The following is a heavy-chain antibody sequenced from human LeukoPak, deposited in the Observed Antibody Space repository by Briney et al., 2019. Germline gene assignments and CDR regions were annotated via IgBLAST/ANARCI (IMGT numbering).Heavy chain of an antibody. CDR2: IIPIFGTA. V-gene: IGHV1-69*05. J-gene: IGHJ4*02. CDR1: GGTFSSYA. Sequence: SVKVSCKASGGTFSSYAISWVRQAPGQGLEWMGRIIPIFGTANYAQKFQGRVTITTDESTSTAYMELSSLRSEDTAGYYCARDRISPRTGDNPYYFDYWGQGTLVTVSS. D-gene: IGHD7-27*01. CDR3: ARDRISPRTGDNPYYFDY.